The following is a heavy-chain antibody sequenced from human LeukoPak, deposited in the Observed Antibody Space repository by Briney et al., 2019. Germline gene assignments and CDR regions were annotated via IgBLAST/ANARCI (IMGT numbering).Heavy chain of an antibody. CDR3: AKGPKTYSSSWYGVY. CDR2: ISGSSGST. Sequence: GGSLRLSCAASGFTFSDYAMTWVRQAPGKGLEWVSGISGSSGSTYCADAVKGRFTISRVNSKNTPYLQMNSLRAEDTAIYYCAKGPKTYSSSWYGVYWGQGTLVTVSS. D-gene: IGHD6-13*01. CDR1: GFTFSDYA. J-gene: IGHJ4*02. V-gene: IGHV3-23*01.